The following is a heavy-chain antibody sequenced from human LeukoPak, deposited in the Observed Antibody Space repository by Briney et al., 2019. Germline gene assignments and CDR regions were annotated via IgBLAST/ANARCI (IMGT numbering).Heavy chain of an antibody. V-gene: IGHV4-4*07. CDR3: ATTGGYYGRAVDY. D-gene: IGHD6-19*01. CDR2: IYTSGST. Sequence: SETLSLTCTVSGGSIGSYYWSWIRQPAGKGLEWIGRIYTSGSTNYNPSLKSRVTMSVDTSKNQFSLKLSSVTAADTAVYYCATTGGYYGRAVDYWGQGTLVTVSS. CDR1: GGSIGSYY. J-gene: IGHJ4*02.